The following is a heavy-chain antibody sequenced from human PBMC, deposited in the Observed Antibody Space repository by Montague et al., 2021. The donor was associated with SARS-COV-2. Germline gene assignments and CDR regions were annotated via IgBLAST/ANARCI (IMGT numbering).Heavy chain of an antibody. V-gene: IGHV4-39*01. D-gene: IGHD3-22*01. CDR2: IYYSGST. Sequence: SETLSLTCTVPGGSISSSSYYWGWIRQPPGKGLEWIGSIYYSGSTYYNPSLKSRVTISVDTSKNQFSLKLSSVAAADTAVYYCAGQEYYYDSSGYERMDWFDSWGQGTLVTVSS. CDR3: AGQEYYYDSSGYERMDWFDS. J-gene: IGHJ5*01. CDR1: GGSISSSSYY.